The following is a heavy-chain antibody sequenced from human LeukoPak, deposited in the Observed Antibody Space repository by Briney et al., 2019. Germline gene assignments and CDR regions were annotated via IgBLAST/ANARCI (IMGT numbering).Heavy chain of an antibody. CDR3: ARMSGRRHDAFDI. D-gene: IGHD1-26*01. CDR1: GFTFSSYW. Sequence: GGSLRLSCAASGFTFSSYWMNWARQAPGKGLEWVASINHNGNVNYYVDSVKGRFTISRDNAKNSLYLQMSNLRAEDTAVYYCARMSGRRHDAFDIWGQGTMVTVSS. V-gene: IGHV3-7*03. J-gene: IGHJ3*02. CDR2: INHNGNVN.